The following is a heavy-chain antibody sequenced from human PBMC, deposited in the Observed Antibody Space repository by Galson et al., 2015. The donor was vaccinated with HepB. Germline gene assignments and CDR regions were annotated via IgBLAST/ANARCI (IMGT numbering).Heavy chain of an antibody. D-gene: IGHD4-11*01. Sequence: SVKVSCKASGGTFSSYAISWVRQAPGQGLEWMGGIIPIFGTANYAQKFQGRVTITADESTSTAYMELSSLRSEDTAVYYCATGAKFLDYSIMGLGYYYMDVRGKGTTVTVSS. J-gene: IGHJ6*03. V-gene: IGHV1-69*13. CDR3: ATGAKFLDYSIMGLGYYYMDV. CDR2: IIPIFGTA. CDR1: GGTFSSYA.